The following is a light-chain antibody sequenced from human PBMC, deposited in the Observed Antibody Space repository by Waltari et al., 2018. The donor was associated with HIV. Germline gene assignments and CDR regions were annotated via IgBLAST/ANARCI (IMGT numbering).Light chain of an antibody. CDR2: EVT. V-gene: IGLV2-23*02. CDR1: SSDVGNYNL. J-gene: IGLJ1*01. CDR3: CSYAGSPYV. Sequence: HSALTQPASVSGSPGQSITISCTGASSDVGNYNLVSWYQQHPGKAPKLIIYEVTKRPSGISNRFSGSKSGNTASLTISVLQAEDEADYYCCSYAGSPYVLGSGTKVTVL.